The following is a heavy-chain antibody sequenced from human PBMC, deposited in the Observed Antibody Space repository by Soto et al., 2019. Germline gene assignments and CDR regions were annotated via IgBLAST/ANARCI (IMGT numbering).Heavy chain of an antibody. J-gene: IGHJ4*02. D-gene: IGHD3-9*01. Sequence: PSETLSLTCAVSGGSISSSNWWSWVRQPPGKGLEWIGDIYHSGSTNYNSSLKSQVTISVDKSKNQFSMKLSSVTAADTAVYYCARASPGILTGYHYWGQGTLVTVSS. V-gene: IGHV4-4*02. CDR2: IYHSGST. CDR1: GGSISSSNW. CDR3: ARASPGILTGYHY.